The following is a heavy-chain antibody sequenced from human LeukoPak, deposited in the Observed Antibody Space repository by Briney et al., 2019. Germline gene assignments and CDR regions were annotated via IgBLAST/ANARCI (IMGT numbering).Heavy chain of an antibody. CDR1: GASVGGGASY. Sequence: SETLSLTCTVSGASVGGGASYWSWIRQYPGTGLEWIGYIRDRGATYYSPSLRSRVTMSLETSKNQFSLRLTSVTAADTALYYCARDRDDSRGYVPAFDIWGRGTMVTVSS. CDR2: IRDRGAT. CDR3: ARDRDDSRGYVPAFDI. D-gene: IGHD3-22*01. V-gene: IGHV4-31*03. J-gene: IGHJ3*02.